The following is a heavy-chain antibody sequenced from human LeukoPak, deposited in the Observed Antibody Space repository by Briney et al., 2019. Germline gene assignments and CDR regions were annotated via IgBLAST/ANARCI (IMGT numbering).Heavy chain of an antibody. J-gene: IGHJ4*02. CDR2: ITGSGGST. CDR3: AKDRGIAVAGTEFDY. V-gene: IGHV3-23*01. D-gene: IGHD6-19*01. CDR1: GFTFRSYA. Sequence: PGGSLRLCCAASGFTFRSYAMTWVRQAPGKGLEWVSTITGSGGSTYYADSVKGRFTISRDNSKNTLYLQMNSLRAEDTAVYYCAKDRGIAVAGTEFDYWGQGTLVTVSS.